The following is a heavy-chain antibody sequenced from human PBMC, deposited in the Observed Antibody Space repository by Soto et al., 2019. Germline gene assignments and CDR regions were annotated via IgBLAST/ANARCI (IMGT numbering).Heavy chain of an antibody. V-gene: IGHV4-30-4*01. Sequence: SETLSLTCTVSGGSISSGDYYWSWIRQPPGKGLEWIGYIYYSGSTYYNPSLKSRVTISVDTSKNQFSLKLSSVTAADTAVYYCARAQGSGFLVAWGQGTLVTVSS. CDR2: IYYSGST. D-gene: IGHD3-10*01. CDR1: GGSISSGDYY. CDR3: ARAQGSGFLVA. J-gene: IGHJ4*02.